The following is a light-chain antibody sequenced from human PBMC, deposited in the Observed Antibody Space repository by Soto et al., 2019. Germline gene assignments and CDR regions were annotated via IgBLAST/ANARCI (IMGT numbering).Light chain of an antibody. V-gene: IGKV1-9*01. Sequence: DIQLTQSPSFLSASIGDRVTITCRASQDINSYLAWFQQNPGTAPKLLMYAASTLQSGVPLRFSGSVSGTEFTLTISSLQPEDLATYYCQQLKSYPLTFGGGTKVEI. CDR3: QQLKSYPLT. CDR2: AAS. CDR1: QDINSY. J-gene: IGKJ4*01.